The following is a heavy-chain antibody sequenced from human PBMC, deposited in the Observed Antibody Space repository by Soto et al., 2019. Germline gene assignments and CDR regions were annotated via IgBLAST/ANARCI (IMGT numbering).Heavy chain of an antibody. CDR2: IDHSGGT. CDR1: VGSFSGYY. D-gene: IGHD5-18*01. J-gene: IGHJ6*02. CDR3: ARGRGYSYGFGEIRYYYDAMDV. Sequence: PSETLSLTCAFNVGSFSGYYWTWIRQPPGKGLEWIGEIDHSGGTNYSPSLKSRVTISVQKSKKQFSLRLTSVTAADTAVYYCARGRGYSYGFGEIRYYYDAMDVWGPGTTVTVYS. V-gene: IGHV4-34*01.